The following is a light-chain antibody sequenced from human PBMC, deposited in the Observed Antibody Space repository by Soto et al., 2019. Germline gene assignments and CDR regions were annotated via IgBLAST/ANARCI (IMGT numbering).Light chain of an antibody. CDR2: TKS. J-gene: IGLJ2*01. CDR3: QSYDSGLVGLV. V-gene: IGLV1-40*01. CDR1: NSNIGAGYD. Sequence: QSVLTQPPSVSGAPGQRITLACTGSNSNIGAGYDVHWYRQFPGAAPKPLLSTKSHRPSGVPDRFSASKSGTSASLAITGLQPEDEAEYYCQSYDSGLVGLVFGTGTKLTVL.